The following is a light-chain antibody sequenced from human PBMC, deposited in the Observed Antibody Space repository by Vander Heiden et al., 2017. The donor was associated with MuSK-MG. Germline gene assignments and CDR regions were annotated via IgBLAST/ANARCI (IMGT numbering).Light chain of an antibody. J-gene: IGKJ5*01. CDR3: QQSDSTPIT. CDR2: TAS. Sequence: DIQMTQSPSSLSASVGDRVTITCRASQNIRKYLNWYQQKPGKAPKLLIYTASNLQSGVPSRFSGSGSGTDFTLTISSLQPEDFATYYCQQSDSTPITFGQGTLLDIK. CDR1: QNIRKY. V-gene: IGKV1-39*01.